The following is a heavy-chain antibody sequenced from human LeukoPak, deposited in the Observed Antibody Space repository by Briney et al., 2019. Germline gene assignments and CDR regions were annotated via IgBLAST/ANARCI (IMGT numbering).Heavy chain of an antibody. CDR1: GGSISNYY. Sequence: SETLSLTCTVSGGSISNYYWSWIRQPPGKGLEEIGHIHYSGSTNYNPSLKSRVTISVDTSRNQFSLKLSSVTAAATAVYYCARHLTGDSSGWSPFGYWGQGTLVTVSS. CDR3: ARHLTGDSSGWSPFGY. CDR2: IHYSGST. D-gene: IGHD6-19*01. V-gene: IGHV4-59*08. J-gene: IGHJ4*02.